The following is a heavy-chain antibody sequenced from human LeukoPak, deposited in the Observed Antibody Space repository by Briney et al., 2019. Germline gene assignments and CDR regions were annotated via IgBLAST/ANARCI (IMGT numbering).Heavy chain of an antibody. D-gene: IGHD3-22*01. V-gene: IGHV3-23*01. CDR1: GFTFIRYA. CDR2: ISGNGDSA. J-gene: IGHJ4*02. CDR3: PREYDSSGYFDY. Sequence: GGSLRLSCEASGFTFIRYAMSWVRQAPGKGLEWVSTISGNGDSAYYADSVKGRFTISRDNSKNTLYLQMDGLRAEDTAVYYCPREYDSSGYFDYWGQGTLVTVSS.